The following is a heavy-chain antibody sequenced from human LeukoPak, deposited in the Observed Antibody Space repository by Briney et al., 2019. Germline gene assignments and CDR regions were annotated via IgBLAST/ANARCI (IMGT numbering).Heavy chain of an antibody. V-gene: IGHV3-48*03. J-gene: IGHJ4*02. Sequence: GGSLRLSCAASGFTFSSYEMNWVRQAPGKGLEWVSYISSSGSTTYYADSVKGRFTISRDNAKNSLYLQMNSLRAEDTAVYYCARDQAAMVMDYWGQGTLVTVSS. CDR2: ISSSGSTT. CDR3: ARDQAAMVMDY. CDR1: GFTFSSYE. D-gene: IGHD5-18*01.